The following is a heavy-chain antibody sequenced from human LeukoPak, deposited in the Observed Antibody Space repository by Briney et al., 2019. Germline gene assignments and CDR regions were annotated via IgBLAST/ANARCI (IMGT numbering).Heavy chain of an antibody. CDR3: ARSCNSGSCYRGFDY. D-gene: IGHD2-15*01. J-gene: IGHJ4*02. CDR1: GYFFNSYV. V-gene: IGHV1-18*01. CDR2: ISVYNSNT. Sequence: SVTVSCMSSGYFFNSYVISWVRPPPGQGREWMGWISVYNSNTNYAQKLHGRVTMTTDTSTSIAYMEMRSLRSDDTAVYYCARSCNSGSCYRGFDYWGQGTLVTVSS.